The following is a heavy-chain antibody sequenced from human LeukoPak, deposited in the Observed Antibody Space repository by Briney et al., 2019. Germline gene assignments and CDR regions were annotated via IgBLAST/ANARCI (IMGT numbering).Heavy chain of an antibody. J-gene: IGHJ6*03. CDR2: IIPIFGTA. Sequence: ASVKVSCKASGGTFSSYAISWVRQAPGQGLEWMGGIIPIFGTANYAQKFQGRVTITTDESTSTAYMELSSLRSEDTAVYYCARDNAPPYSYGYGRDYYYMDVWGKGTTVTVSS. CDR3: ARDNAPPYSYGYGRDYYYMDV. D-gene: IGHD5-18*01. V-gene: IGHV1-69*05. CDR1: GGTFSSYA.